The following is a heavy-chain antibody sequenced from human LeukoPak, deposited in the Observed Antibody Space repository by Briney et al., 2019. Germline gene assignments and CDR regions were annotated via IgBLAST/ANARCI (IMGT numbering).Heavy chain of an antibody. CDR3: AREVSIGSNRRHDAFDI. Sequence: ASVKVSCKASGYTFTSYYMHWVRQAPGQGLEWMGIINPSGGSTSYAQKFQGRVTMTRDTSTSTVYMELSSLRSEDTAVYYCAREVSIGSNRRHDAFDIWGQGTMVTVSS. D-gene: IGHD1-26*01. J-gene: IGHJ3*02. CDR2: INPSGGST. V-gene: IGHV1-46*01. CDR1: GYTFTSYY.